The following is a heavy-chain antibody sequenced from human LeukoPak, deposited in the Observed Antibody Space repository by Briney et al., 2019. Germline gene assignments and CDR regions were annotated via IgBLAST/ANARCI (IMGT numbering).Heavy chain of an antibody. V-gene: IGHV3-21*01. CDR2: ISSSSSYI. J-gene: IGHJ4*02. Sequence: GGSLRLSCASSGFTFSSYSMNWVRQAPGKGLEWVSSISSSSSYIYYADSVKGRLTISRDNAKNSLYLQMNSLRAEDTAVYYCARAPRYYFDYWGQGTLVTVSS. CDR3: ARAPRYYFDY. CDR1: GFTFSSYS.